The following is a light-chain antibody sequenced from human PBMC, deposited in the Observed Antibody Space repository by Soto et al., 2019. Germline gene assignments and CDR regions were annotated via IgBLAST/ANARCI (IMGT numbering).Light chain of an antibody. CDR3: YSTDNVNNLVV. CDR2: EDN. CDR1: ALPEKY. Sequence: SYELTQPPSVSVSPGQTARITCSGDALPEKYVYWYQQKSGQAPVLVIYEDNKRPSGIPERFTGSSSGTVATLTISGAQVEDEADFYCYSTDNVNNLVVFGGGTKVTVL. J-gene: IGLJ2*01. V-gene: IGLV3-10*01.